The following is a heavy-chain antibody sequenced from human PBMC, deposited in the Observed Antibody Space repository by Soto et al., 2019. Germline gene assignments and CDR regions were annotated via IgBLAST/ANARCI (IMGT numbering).Heavy chain of an antibody. D-gene: IGHD2-21*01. Sequence: GGSLRLSCATSGFPFSDYYMSWIRQAPRKGLEWLSHISPKSTYRNYADSVKGRFTISRDNTKSSLFLQMNSLGVEDTAVYYCARGGGGGLFEHWGQGVLVTVSS. V-gene: IGHV3-11*06. CDR3: ARGGGGGLFEH. CDR1: GFPFSDYY. CDR2: ISPKSTYR. J-gene: IGHJ4*02.